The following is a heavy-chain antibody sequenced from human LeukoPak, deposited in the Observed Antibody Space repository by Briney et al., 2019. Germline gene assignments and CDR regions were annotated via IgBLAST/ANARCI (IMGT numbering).Heavy chain of an antibody. Sequence: PGGSLRLSCVASGFIFSTYAMHWVRQAPGKGMESVAIIAYDGGNKWYADSVKGRFTISRDNSKNTVYLQINSLRAEDTALYYCARDRDGYNFPAYWGQGNPGHRLL. D-gene: IGHD5-24*01. CDR1: GFIFSTYA. CDR3: ARDRDGYNFPAY. J-gene: IGHJ4*02. CDR2: IAYDGGNK. V-gene: IGHV3-30-3*01.